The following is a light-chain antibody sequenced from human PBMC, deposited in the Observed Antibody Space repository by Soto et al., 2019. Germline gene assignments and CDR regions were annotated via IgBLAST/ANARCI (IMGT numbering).Light chain of an antibody. CDR3: HQYGSSPRT. V-gene: IGKV3-20*01. CDR2: CAS. Sequence: EIVLTQSPGTLSLSPGERATLSCRASQSVSSSYLAWYQQKPGQAPRLLIYCASSRATGIPDRFSGSGSGTDFTLTTSRLEPEDFAVYYCHQYGSSPRTFGKGTKVEIK. CDR1: QSVSSSY. J-gene: IGKJ1*01.